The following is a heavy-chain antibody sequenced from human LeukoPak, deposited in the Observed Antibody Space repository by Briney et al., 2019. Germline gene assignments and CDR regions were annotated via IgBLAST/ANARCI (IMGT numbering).Heavy chain of an antibody. Sequence: ASVKVSCKASGYTFTSYGISWVRQAPGQGLEWMGWISAYNGNTNYAQKLQGGVTMTTDTSTSTAYMELRSLRSDDTAVYYCARVAYDILTGYPSPGVYWGQGTLVTVSS. CDR2: ISAYNGNT. D-gene: IGHD3-9*01. V-gene: IGHV1-18*01. CDR3: ARVAYDILTGYPSPGVY. CDR1: GYTFTSYG. J-gene: IGHJ4*02.